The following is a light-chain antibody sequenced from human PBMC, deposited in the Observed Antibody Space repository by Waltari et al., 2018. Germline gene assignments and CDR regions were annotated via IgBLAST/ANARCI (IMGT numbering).Light chain of an antibody. CDR2: EDS. V-gene: IGLV3-10*01. Sequence: SYELTQPPPASVSPGQTTRITCPGDALSKKYAYWHQQKSGHAPVAVIYEDSKRSSGIPERFSGSKSETMATLTITGAQEEDDADYYCYSTDSSGNPSFGTGTKVTVL. CDR1: ALSKKY. J-gene: IGLJ1*01. CDR3: YSTDSSGNPS.